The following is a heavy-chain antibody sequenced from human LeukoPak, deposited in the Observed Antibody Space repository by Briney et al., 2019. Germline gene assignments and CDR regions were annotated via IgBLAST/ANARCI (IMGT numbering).Heavy chain of an antibody. D-gene: IGHD3-9*01. Sequence: ASVKVSCKASGYXFTTYGISWVRQAPGQGLEWLARISVYNGNTNYAQKLQGRGTMTTDTSTSTAYMELRSLRSDDTAVYYCARMILLLGDVLTVPPRGFDYWGQGTLVTVSS. CDR2: ISVYNGNT. CDR1: GYXFTTYG. V-gene: IGHV1-18*01. CDR3: ARMILLLGDVLTVPPRGFDY. J-gene: IGHJ4*02.